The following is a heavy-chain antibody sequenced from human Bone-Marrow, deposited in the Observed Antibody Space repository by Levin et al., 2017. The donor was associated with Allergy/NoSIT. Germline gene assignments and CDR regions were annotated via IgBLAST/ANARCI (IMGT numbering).Heavy chain of an antibody. D-gene: IGHD1-1*01. V-gene: IGHV3-20*04. CDR1: GFTFDDFA. CDR3: VRVGRTTGSGVFSYAWFGP. CDR2: ITWNGGTT. Sequence: GGSLRLSCVTSGFTFDDFALTWVRQTPGAGLEWISDITWNGGTTQYTDAVRGRFTISRDNSKNSLFLQMTSLRAEDTAFYYCVRVGRTTGSGVFSYAWFGPWGRGTPVIVSS. J-gene: IGHJ5*02.